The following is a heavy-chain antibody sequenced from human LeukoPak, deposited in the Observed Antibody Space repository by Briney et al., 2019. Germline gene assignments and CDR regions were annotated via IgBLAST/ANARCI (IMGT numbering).Heavy chain of an antibody. Sequence: PSQTLSLTCAVSGGSISSGGYYWSWIRQPPGKGLEWIGYIYYSGSTNYNPSLKSRVTISVDTSKNQFSLKLSSVTAADTAVYYCARGIVVVPAAISGWFDPWGQGTLVTVSS. J-gene: IGHJ5*02. CDR1: GGSISSGGYY. CDR3: ARGIVVVPAAISGWFDP. CDR2: IYYSGST. V-gene: IGHV4-61*08. D-gene: IGHD2-2*02.